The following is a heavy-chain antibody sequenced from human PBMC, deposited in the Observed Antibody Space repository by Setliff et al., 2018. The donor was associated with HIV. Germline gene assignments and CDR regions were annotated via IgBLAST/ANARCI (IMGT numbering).Heavy chain of an antibody. V-gene: IGHV4-59*11. Sequence: SETLSLTCTVSGGSISSHYWSWVRQPPGKGLEWIGYIYYSGSTNYNPSLKSRVTISVDTSKKQFSLKLSSVSAADTAVYYCARVHYYDSSKSWGFDYWGQGTLVTVSS. CDR1: GGSISSHY. CDR3: ARVHYYDSSKSWGFDY. CDR2: IYYSGST. D-gene: IGHD3-22*01. J-gene: IGHJ4*02.